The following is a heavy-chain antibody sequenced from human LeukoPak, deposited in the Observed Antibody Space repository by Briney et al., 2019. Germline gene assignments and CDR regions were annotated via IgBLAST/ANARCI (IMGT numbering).Heavy chain of an antibody. CDR3: ARERVASSGYYPDAFDI. CDR1: GFTFSSYA. CDR2: ISYDGSNK. J-gene: IGHJ3*02. V-gene: IGHV3-30*04. Sequence: QPGGTLRLSCAASGFTFSSYAMHWVRQAPGKGLEWVAVISYDGSNKYYADSVKGRFTISRDNSKNTLYLQMNSLRAEDTAVYYCARERVASSGYYPDAFDIWGQGTMVTVSS. D-gene: IGHD3-22*01.